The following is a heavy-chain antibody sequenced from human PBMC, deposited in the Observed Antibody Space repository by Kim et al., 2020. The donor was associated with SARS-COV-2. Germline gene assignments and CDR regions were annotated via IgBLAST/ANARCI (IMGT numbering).Heavy chain of an antibody. J-gene: IGHJ5*02. CDR2: IYYSGST. CDR3: ARGFFL. V-gene: IGHV4-59*01. CDR1: GGSISSYY. Sequence: SETLSLTCTVSGGSISSYYWSWIRQHPWKGLEWIGNIYYSGSTNYNPNLKSRVTISVDTSKNQFSLKLSSVTAGNTAVYNCARGFFLLGQVTLCTVSS.